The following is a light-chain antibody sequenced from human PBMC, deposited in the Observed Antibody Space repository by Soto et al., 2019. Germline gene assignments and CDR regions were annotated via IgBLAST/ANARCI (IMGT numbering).Light chain of an antibody. CDR2: DVT. CDR3: NSYTSSSTNV. J-gene: IGLJ1*01. V-gene: IGLV2-14*03. CDR1: SSDVGGFNY. Sequence: QSVLTQPASVSGSPGQSITISCTGTSSDVGGFNYVSWYQQHPGKAPKLMIYDVTNRPSGVSYRFSGSKSGNTASLTISGLQAEDEPDYYCNSYTSSSTNVFGTGTKLTAL.